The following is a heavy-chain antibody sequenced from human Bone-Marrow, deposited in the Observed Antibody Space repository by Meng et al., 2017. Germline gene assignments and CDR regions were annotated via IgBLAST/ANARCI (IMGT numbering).Heavy chain of an antibody. CDR1: GGSINSAGYY. CDR3: ARAGWQGFDY. D-gene: IGHD6-19*01. Sequence: VQLTGPVPGRVKPAQSLSFTGSVSGGSINSAGYYWSWIRQHPGKGLEWIGYIYYTENTYYNPSLKSPMTISVDTSKNQFSLKLSSVTAADTAVYYCARAGWQGFDYWGQGTLVTVSS. V-gene: IGHV4-31*01. CDR2: IYYTENT. J-gene: IGHJ4*02.